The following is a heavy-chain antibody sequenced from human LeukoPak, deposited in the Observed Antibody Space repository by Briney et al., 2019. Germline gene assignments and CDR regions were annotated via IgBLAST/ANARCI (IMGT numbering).Heavy chain of an antibody. CDR3: ARDPNWNDDLGH. D-gene: IGHD1-1*01. J-gene: IGHJ5*02. CDR1: GFTFSSYW. V-gene: IGHV3-74*01. Sequence: GGSLRLSCAASGFTFSSYWMHWVRQAPGKGLVWVSRIGTDGSTPTYADSVKGRFTISRDNTKNTLYLQMNSLRAEDTAVYYCARDPNWNDDLGHWGQGTLVTVSS. CDR2: IGTDGSTP.